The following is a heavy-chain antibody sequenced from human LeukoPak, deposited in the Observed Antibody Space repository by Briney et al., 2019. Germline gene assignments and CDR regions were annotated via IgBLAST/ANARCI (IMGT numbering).Heavy chain of an antibody. CDR1: AFRFSSFA. V-gene: IGHV3-23*01. D-gene: IGHD4-17*01. CDR3: AKDPNGDYVGAFDS. CDR2: IHGNGETT. Sequence: PGGSLRLSCAASAFRFSSFATTWVRQAPGKGLEWVSGIHGNGETTYYADSVKGRFTISRDNSRELLYLQMNSLRVEDTAVYYCAKDPNGDYVGAFDSWGQGTMVTVSS. J-gene: IGHJ3*02.